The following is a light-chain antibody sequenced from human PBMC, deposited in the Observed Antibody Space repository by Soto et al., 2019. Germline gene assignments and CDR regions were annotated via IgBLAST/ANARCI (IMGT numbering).Light chain of an antibody. Sequence: EIVLTQSPGTLSLSPGERATLSCRASQSVSSSYLAWYQQKPGQAPRLLIYGASSRATGIPDRFSGSGSGTDFTLTISRLETEDFAVYYCQQYGSSPETFVQGTKVEIK. CDR2: GAS. J-gene: IGKJ1*01. CDR1: QSVSSSY. CDR3: QQYGSSPET. V-gene: IGKV3-20*01.